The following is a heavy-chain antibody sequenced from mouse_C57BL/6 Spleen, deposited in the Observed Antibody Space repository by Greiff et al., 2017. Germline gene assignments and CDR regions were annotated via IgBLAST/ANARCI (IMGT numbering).Heavy chain of an antibody. CDR1: GYTFTSYW. J-gene: IGHJ4*01. Sequence: QVQLQQSGAELVKPGASVKMSCKASGYTFTSYWITWVKQRPGQGLEWIGDIYPGSGSTNYNEKFKSKATLTVDTSSSTAYMQLSSLTSEDSAVYYCARRCYGSSYYYAMDYWGQGTSVTVSS. V-gene: IGHV1-55*01. CDR2: IYPGSGST. CDR3: ARRCYGSSYYYAMDY. D-gene: IGHD1-1*01.